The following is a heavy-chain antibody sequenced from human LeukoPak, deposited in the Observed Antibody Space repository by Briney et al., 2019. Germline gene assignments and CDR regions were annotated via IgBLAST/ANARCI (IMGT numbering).Heavy chain of an antibody. Sequence: PGGSLRLSCAGSGFTFRSYSMNWVRQAPGKGLEWVSSISSSSSYIYYADSVKGRFTISRDNAKNSLYLQMNSLRAEDTAVYYCARDWGRPTDYWGQGTLVTVSS. J-gene: IGHJ4*02. V-gene: IGHV3-21*01. CDR3: ARDWGRPTDY. D-gene: IGHD3-16*01. CDR1: GFTFRSYS. CDR2: ISSSSSYI.